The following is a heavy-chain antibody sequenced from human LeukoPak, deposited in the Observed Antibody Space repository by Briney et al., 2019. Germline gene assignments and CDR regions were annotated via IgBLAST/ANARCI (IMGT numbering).Heavy chain of an antibody. Sequence: SETLSLTCTVSGGSINNGGYYWSWIRQHPGKGLEWIGYIYYSGSSYYNPSLRSRVTISVDTSKNQFSLKLSSVTAADTAVYYCASQHYDFWSGSYDYWGQGTLVTVSS. D-gene: IGHD3-3*01. V-gene: IGHV4-31*03. CDR2: IYYSGSS. CDR1: GGSINNGGYY. CDR3: ASQHYDFWSGSYDY. J-gene: IGHJ4*02.